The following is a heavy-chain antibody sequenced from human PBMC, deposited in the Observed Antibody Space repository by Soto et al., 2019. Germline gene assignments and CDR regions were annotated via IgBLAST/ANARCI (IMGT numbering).Heavy chain of an antibody. CDR3: ARGGVVKLDY. V-gene: IGHV4-59*01. J-gene: IGHJ4*02. CDR1: DGFISSYY. Sequence: QVQLQESGPGLVKPSETLSLTCTVSDGFISSYYWSWIRQPPGKGLEYIGFISYSGTTNYSPSFKSRVTMSIDTSKNQFSLKLTSVTAADPAVYYCARGGVVKLDYWGQGILVTVSS. CDR2: ISYSGTT. D-gene: IGHD2-15*01.